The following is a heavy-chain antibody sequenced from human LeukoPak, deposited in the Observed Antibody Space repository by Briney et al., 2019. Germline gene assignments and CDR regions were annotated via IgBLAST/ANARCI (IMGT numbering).Heavy chain of an antibody. CDR1: GFTFSSYG. D-gene: IGHD3-22*01. V-gene: IGHV3-23*01. CDR3: AREGDYDSSGYYPLDAFDI. CDR2: ISGSGGST. Sequence: GTLRLSCAASGFTFSSYGMSWVRQAPGKGLEWVSAISGSGGSTYYADSVKGRFTISRDNSKNTLYLQMNSLRAEDTAVYYCAREGDYDSSGYYPLDAFDIWGQGTMVTVSS. J-gene: IGHJ3*02.